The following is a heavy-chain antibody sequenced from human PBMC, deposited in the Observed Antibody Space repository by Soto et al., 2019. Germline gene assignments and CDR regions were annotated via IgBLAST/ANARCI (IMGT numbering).Heavy chain of an antibody. CDR3: ARISVASRYMDV. CDR2: FYYSGST. CDR1: GGSISSSSYY. Sequence: QLQLEESGPGLVKPSETLSLTCTVSGGSISSSSYYWGWIRQSPGQGLEWIGSFYYSGSTYYSPSHRSRVTISGDTSRKQISLRLSSVTAADTAVYYCARISVASRYMDVWGKGTTVTVSS. J-gene: IGHJ6*03. D-gene: IGHD5-12*01. V-gene: IGHV4-39*01.